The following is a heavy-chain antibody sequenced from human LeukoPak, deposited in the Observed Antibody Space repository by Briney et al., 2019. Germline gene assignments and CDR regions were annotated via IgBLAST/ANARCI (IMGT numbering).Heavy chain of an antibody. D-gene: IGHD3-22*01. J-gene: IGHJ4*02. V-gene: IGHV1-69*04. CDR3: ARDDDRAREIDY. Sequence: GASVKVSCKASGYTFSNFGISWVRQAPGQGLEWMGRIIPILNITHYAQKFQGRVTIAADKSTSTAYMELSSLRSEDTAMYYCARDDDRAREIDYWGQGTLVTVSS. CDR2: IIPILNIT. CDR1: GYTFSNFG.